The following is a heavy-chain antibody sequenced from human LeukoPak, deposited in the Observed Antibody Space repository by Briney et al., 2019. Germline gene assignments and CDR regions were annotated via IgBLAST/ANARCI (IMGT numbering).Heavy chain of an antibody. CDR2: IYHSGST. CDR1: GGSFSGYY. Sequence: SETLSLTCAVYGGSFSGYYWSWIRQPPGKGLEWIGEIYHSGSTNYNPSLKSRVTISVDKSKNQFSLKLSSVTAADTAVYYCARVEGITMVRGVRMRGYFDYWGQGTLVTVSS. V-gene: IGHV4-34*01. J-gene: IGHJ4*02. D-gene: IGHD3-10*01. CDR3: ARVEGITMVRGVRMRGYFDY.